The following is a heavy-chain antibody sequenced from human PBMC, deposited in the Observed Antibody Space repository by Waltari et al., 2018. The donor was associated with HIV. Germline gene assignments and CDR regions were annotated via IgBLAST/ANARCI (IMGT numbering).Heavy chain of an antibody. CDR2: ISSSGSSV. D-gene: IGHD2-21*01. CDR1: GFSFSAFT. Sequence: VQLVESGGGLAKPGGSLRLSCAGSGFSFSAFTMSWIRHRPGKVLELISYISSSGSSVYYADSVKGRFTTSRDNAKNSMYLQMNNLTSEDAAVYYCARGHCDGVTCSSIYVYWGQGTLVGVAS. J-gene: IGHJ4*02. V-gene: IGHV3-11*01. CDR3: ARGHCDGVTCSSIYVY.